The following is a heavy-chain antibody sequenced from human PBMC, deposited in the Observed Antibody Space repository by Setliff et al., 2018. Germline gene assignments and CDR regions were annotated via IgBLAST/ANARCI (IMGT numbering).Heavy chain of an antibody. J-gene: IGHJ3*01. Sequence: SETLSLTCTVSGGSISSYDWSWIRQPPGKGLEWIGYIHNSGVTNYNPSLKSRATISVDTSKNQFSLKLSSVTAADTAVYYCARGPRYYYGSGSYSTDWGQGTMVTVSS. D-gene: IGHD3-10*01. CDR3: ARGPRYYYGSGSYSTD. V-gene: IGHV4-59*01. CDR1: GGSISSYD. CDR2: IHNSGVT.